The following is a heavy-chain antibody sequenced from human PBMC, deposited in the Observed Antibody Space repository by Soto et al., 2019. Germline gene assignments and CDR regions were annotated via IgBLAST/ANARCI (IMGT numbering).Heavy chain of an antibody. J-gene: IGHJ4*02. V-gene: IGHV3-30*18. CDR1: RYTVRSGS. CDR2: IPYDGSNE. CDR3: AKDQIDYGDYPSLDY. D-gene: IGHD4-17*01. Sequence: PGWSVRLGGAACRYTVRSGSRNSVSKNRDKGLEWVAVIPYDGSNEYYADSVKGRFTISRDNSKNTLYLQMNSLRAEDTAVYYCAKDQIDYGDYPSLDYWGQGTLVTVSS.